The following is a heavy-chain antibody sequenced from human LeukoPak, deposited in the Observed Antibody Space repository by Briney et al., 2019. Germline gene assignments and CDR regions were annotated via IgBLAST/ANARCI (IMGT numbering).Heavy chain of an antibody. D-gene: IGHD6-13*01. CDR3: ARGTQYSSSWYYFDY. CDR1: GGSISSYY. CDR2: IYHSGST. Sequence: PSETLSLTCTVSGGSISSYYWSWIRQPPGKGLEWIGYIYHSGSTYYNPSLTSRVTISVDTSKNQFSLKLSSVTAADTAVYYCARGTQYSSSWYYFDYWGQGILVTVSS. V-gene: IGHV4-59*01. J-gene: IGHJ4*02.